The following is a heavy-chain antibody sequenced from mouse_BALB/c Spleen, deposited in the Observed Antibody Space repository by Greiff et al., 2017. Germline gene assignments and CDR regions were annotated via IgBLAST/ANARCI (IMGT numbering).Heavy chain of an antibody. V-gene: IGHV8-11*01. CDR3: ARMERFYYGSSYDY. CDR1: GFSLSTYGIG. CDR2: IWWNDNK. Sequence: ESGPGILQPSQTLSLTCSFSGFSLSTYGIGVGWIRQPSGKGLEWLAHIWWNDNKYYNTALKSRLTISKDTSNNQVFLKIASVDTADTATYYCARMERFYYGSSYDYWGQGTTLTVSS. D-gene: IGHD1-1*01. J-gene: IGHJ2*01.